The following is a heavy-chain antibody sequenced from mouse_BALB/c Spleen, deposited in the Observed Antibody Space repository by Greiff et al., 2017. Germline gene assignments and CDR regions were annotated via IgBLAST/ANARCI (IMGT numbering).Heavy chain of an antibody. Sequence: EVQLQESGPELVKPGASVKISCKASGYTFTDYNMHWVKQSHGKSLEWIGYIYPYNGGTGYNQKFKSKATLTVDNSSSTAYMELRSLTSEDSAVYYCARRCYSNSRDYYAMDYWGQGTSVTVSS. V-gene: IGHV1S29*02. CDR2: IYPYNGGT. D-gene: IGHD2-5*01. CDR3: ARRCYSNSRDYYAMDY. J-gene: IGHJ4*01. CDR1: GYTFTDYN.